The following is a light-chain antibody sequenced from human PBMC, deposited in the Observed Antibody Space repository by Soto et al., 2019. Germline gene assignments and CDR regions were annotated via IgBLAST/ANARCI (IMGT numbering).Light chain of an antibody. CDR2: GAS. CDR3: QQHGSSPPLS. CDR1: QPINDYY. J-gene: IGKJ4*01. Sequence: EIVLTQSPGTLSFSPGERATLSCRASQPINDYYLAWYQQRPGQAPRLLIYGASRRATGIPDRFSGSGSGPDFTLTISRLEPEDFAVYYCQQHGSSPPLSFGGGTKVEIK. V-gene: IGKV3-20*01.